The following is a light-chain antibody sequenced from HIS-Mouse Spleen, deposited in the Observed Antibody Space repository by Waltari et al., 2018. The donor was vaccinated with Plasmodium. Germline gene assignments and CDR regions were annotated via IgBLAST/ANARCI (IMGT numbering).Light chain of an antibody. CDR3: QSADSSGTYV. CDR2: KDS. Sequence: YELTQPPAVSVSPGQTARITCCGDALPKQYAYWYQQKPGQAPVLVIYKDSERPSGIPERFSGSSSGTTVTLTISGVQAEDEADYYCQSADSSGTYVFGTGTKVTVL. V-gene: IGLV3-25*03. J-gene: IGLJ1*01. CDR1: ALPKQY.